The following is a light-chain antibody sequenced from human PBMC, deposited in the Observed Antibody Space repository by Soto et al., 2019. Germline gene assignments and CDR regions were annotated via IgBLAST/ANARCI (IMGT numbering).Light chain of an antibody. CDR2: DVA. J-gene: IGLJ2*01. Sequence: QSVLTQPASVSGSPGQSITISCTGTSRDIGAYNYVSWYQQHPGEAPRLMIYDVATRPSGVSNRFSGSKSDNTASLTISGLQAEDEADYYCSSYTTSLTLIFGGGTKLTVL. CDR3: SSYTTSLTLI. CDR1: SRDIGAYNY. V-gene: IGLV2-14*03.